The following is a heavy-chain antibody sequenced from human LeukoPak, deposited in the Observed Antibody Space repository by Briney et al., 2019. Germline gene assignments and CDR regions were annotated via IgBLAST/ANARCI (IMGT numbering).Heavy chain of an antibody. Sequence: SETLSLTCAVSGGSISSGGSSWSWIRQPPGKGLEWIGYIYHSGSTYYNPSLKSRVTISVDRSKNQFSLKLSSVTAADTVVYYCARARGGGSAFDIWGQGTMVTVSS. V-gene: IGHV4-30-2*01. J-gene: IGHJ3*02. CDR2: IYHSGST. CDR1: GGSISSGGSS. CDR3: ARARGGGSAFDI. D-gene: IGHD3-16*01.